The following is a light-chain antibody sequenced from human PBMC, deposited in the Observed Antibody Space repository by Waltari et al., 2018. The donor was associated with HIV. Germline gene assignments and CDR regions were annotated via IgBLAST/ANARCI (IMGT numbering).Light chain of an antibody. V-gene: IGLV2-8*01. J-gene: IGLJ2*01. Sequence: QSALTQPPSASGSPGQSVTISCTGTTSDVGDYNYVSWYQHHPGKAPKFMIYEVSKRPSGVPDRFSGSKSGNTASLTVSGLQAEDEADYYCVSYAGSNKVVFGGGTKLTVL. CDR3: VSYAGSNKVV. CDR1: TSDVGDYNY. CDR2: EVS.